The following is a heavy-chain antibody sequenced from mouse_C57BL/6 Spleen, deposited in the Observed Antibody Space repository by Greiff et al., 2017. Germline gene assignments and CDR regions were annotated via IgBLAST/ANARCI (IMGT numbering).Heavy chain of an antibody. D-gene: IGHD2-5*01. CDR3: ARVDYSNYDYAMDY. J-gene: IGHJ4*01. Sequence: VQLQQSGPGLVKPSQSLSLTCSVTGYSITSGYYWNWIRQFPGNKLEWMGYISYDGSNNYNPSLKNRISITRDTSKNQFFLKLNSVTTEDTATYYCARVDYSNYDYAMDYWGQGTSVTVSS. V-gene: IGHV3-6*01. CDR1: GYSITSGYY. CDR2: ISYDGSN.